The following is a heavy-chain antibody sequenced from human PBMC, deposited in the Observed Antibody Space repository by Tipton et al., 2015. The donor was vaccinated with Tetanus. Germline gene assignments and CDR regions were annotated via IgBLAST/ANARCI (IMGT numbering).Heavy chain of an antibody. CDR2: INPDGSAE. CDR1: GFTFSSHW. J-gene: IGHJ6*02. CDR3: VRRWCGTQYYCGMDV. Sequence: EASGFTFSSHWLSWVRQVPGKGLEWVADINPDGSAEFYVDSVKGRFPISRDNSTNSLSRQRNSLRAEYTAVYYCVRRWCGTQYYCGMDVWGQGTTVTVSS. V-gene: IGHV3-7*01. D-gene: IGHD2-21*01.